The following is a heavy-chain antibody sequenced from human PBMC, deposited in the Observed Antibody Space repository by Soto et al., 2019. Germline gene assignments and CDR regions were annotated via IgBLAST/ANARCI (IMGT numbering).Heavy chain of an antibody. V-gene: IGHV4-59*01. J-gene: IGHJ6*03. D-gene: IGHD2-2*01. CDR3: ARSPIVVVPAAFMDV. CDR2: IYYSGST. Sequence: SENLSLTCTVSGGSISSYYWSWIRQPPGKGLEWIGYIYYSGSTNYNPSLKSRVTISVDTSKNQFSLKLSSVTAADTAVYYCARSPIVVVPAAFMDVWGKGTTVTVSS. CDR1: GGSISSYY.